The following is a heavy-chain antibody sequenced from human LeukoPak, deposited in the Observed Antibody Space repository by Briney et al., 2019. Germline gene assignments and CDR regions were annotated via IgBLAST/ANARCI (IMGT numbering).Heavy chain of an antibody. CDR2: ITTGDGNT. D-gene: IGHD6-19*01. Sequence: GGSLRLSCAASGFTFSSYWMNWARQAPGKGLKWVSTITTGDGNTYYADSVKGRFTISRDNAKNSLYLQMSSLRAEDTSVYYCARAPSPLAVAGTDYWGQGTLVTVSS. V-gene: IGHV3-21*01. CDR1: GFTFSSYW. J-gene: IGHJ4*02. CDR3: ARAPSPLAVAGTDY.